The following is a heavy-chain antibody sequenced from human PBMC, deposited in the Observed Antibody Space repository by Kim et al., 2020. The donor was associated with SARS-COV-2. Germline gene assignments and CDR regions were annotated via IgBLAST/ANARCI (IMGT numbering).Heavy chain of an antibody. J-gene: IGHJ4*02. CDR2: IIPIFGTA. CDR1: GGTFSSYA. D-gene: IGHD4-17*01. Sequence: SVKVSCKASGGTFSSYAISWVRQAPGQGLEWMGGIIPIFGTANYAQKFQGRVTITADESTSTAYMELSSLRSEDTAVYYCARGPYDYGDPASFGYFDYWGQGTLVTVSS. CDR3: ARGPYDYGDPASFGYFDY. V-gene: IGHV1-69*13.